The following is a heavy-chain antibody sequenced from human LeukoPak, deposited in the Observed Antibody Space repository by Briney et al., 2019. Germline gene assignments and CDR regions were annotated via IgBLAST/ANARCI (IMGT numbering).Heavy chain of an antibody. CDR2: IYSGGST. CDR3: ARVRSIYFDY. J-gene: IGHJ4*02. Sequence: PGGSLRLSCAASGFTFSSYAMSWVRQAPGKGLEWVSVIYSGGSTYYADSVKGRFTISRDNSKNTLYLQMNSLRAEDTAVYYCARVRSIYFDYWGQGTLVTVSS. V-gene: IGHV3-53*01. CDR1: GFTFSSYA.